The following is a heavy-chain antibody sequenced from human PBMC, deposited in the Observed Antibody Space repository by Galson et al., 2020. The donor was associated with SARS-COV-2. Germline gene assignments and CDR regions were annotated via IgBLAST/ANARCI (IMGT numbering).Heavy chain of an antibody. CDR3: ARAQYGHYYYGMDV. V-gene: IGHV3-30-3*01. CDR2: ISYDGSNK. J-gene: IGHJ6*02. CDR1: GFTFSSYA. D-gene: IGHD4-17*01. Sequence: GESLKISCAASGFTFSSYAMHWVRQAPGKGLEWVAVISYDGSNKYYADSVKGRFTISRDNSKNTLYLQMNSLRAEDTAVYYCARAQYGHYYYGMDVWGQGTTVTVSS.